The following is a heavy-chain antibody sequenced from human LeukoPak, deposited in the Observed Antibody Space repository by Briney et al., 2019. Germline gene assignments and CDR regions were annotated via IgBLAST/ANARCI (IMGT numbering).Heavy chain of an antibody. V-gene: IGHV4-59*01. Sequence: SETLSLTCTVSGGSISSYYWSWIRQPPGKGLEWIGYIYYSGSTNYNPSLKSQVTISVDTSKNQFSLKLTSVTAADTAVYYCARDRHYYDSSGYYNRYFDLWGRGTLVTVSS. CDR1: GGSISSYY. J-gene: IGHJ2*01. CDR3: ARDRHYYDSSGYYNRYFDL. CDR2: IYYSGST. D-gene: IGHD3-22*01.